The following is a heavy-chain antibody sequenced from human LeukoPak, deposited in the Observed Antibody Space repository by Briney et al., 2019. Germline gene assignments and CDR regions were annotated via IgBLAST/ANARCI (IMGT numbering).Heavy chain of an antibody. CDR2: IYYSGST. V-gene: IGHV4-39*01. CDR1: GGSISSSSYY. D-gene: IGHD2-15*01. CDR3: ARPRLYCSGGSCYSGNWFDP. J-gene: IGHJ5*02. Sequence: SETLSLTCTVSGGSISSSSYYWGWIRQPPGKGLEWIGSIYYSGSTYYNPSLKSRVTISVDTSKNQFSLKLSSVTAADTAVYYCARPRLYCSGGSCYSGNWFDPWGQGTLDTVSS.